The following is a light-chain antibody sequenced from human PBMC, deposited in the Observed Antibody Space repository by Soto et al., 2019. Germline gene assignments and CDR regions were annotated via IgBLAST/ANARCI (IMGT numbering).Light chain of an antibody. CDR2: GVS. J-gene: IGKJ4*01. V-gene: IGKV3-15*01. CDR1: QSVRNTY. CDR3: QQYGDWPLT. Sequence: EIVMTQSPVTLSVSPGERATLSCRASQSVRNTYLAWYQQKPGPAPRLLISGVSTRAAGIPARFSGSGSGTEFTLTISSLQSEDFAVYYCQQYGDWPLTFGGGTKVEIK.